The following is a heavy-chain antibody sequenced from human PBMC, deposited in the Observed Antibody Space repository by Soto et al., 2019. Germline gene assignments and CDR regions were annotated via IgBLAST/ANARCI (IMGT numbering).Heavy chain of an antibody. J-gene: IGHJ1*01. CDR1: GGTFSSYT. CDR3: GREEVAVGVTQD. CDR2: IIPILGIA. Sequence: QVQLVQSGAEVKKPGSSVKVSCKASGGTFSSYTISWVRQAPGQGLEWMGRIIPILGIANHAQRFQGRVTISADKAASTAYMEPSSLRSEDPPVYFCGREEVAVGVTQDWGQGTLVTFS. V-gene: IGHV1-69*08. D-gene: IGHD2-21*02.